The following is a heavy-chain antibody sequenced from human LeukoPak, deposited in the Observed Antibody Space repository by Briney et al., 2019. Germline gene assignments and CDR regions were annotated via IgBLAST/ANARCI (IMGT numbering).Heavy chain of an antibody. D-gene: IGHD3-22*01. CDR2: INGDGSTT. J-gene: IGHJ1*01. Sequence: PGGSLRLSCAASGFTFSRYWMHWVRQAPGKGLVWVSRINGDGSTTSYADSVKGGFTISRDNAKNMLYLQMNSLRAEDTAVYYCATGNYYDSRGYYTFGHWGQGTLVTVSS. CDR3: ATGNYYDSRGYYTFGH. CDR1: GFTFSRYW. V-gene: IGHV3-74*01.